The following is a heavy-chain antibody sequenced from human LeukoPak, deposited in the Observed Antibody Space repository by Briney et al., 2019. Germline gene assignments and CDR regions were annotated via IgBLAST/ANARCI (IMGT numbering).Heavy chain of an antibody. Sequence: GGSLRLSCAASGFTFSSYSMNWVRQAPGKGLEWVSSISSSSSYIYYADSVKGRFTISRDNAKNSLYLQMNSLRAEDTAVYYCAKKSIAAAGTNYFDYWGQGTLVTVSS. D-gene: IGHD6-13*01. CDR3: AKKSIAAAGTNYFDY. V-gene: IGHV3-21*01. CDR2: ISSSSSYI. J-gene: IGHJ4*02. CDR1: GFTFSSYS.